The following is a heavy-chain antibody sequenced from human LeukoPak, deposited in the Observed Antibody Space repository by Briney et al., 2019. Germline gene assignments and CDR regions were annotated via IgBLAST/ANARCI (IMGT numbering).Heavy chain of an antibody. Sequence: GASVKVSCKASGYTFTSYGISRVRQAPGQGLEWMGWISAYNGNTNYAQKLQGRVTMTTDTSTSTAYMELRSLRSDDTAVYYCARDVPAAKDYGMDVWGIGTTVTVSS. CDR1: GYTFTSYG. V-gene: IGHV1-18*04. CDR2: ISAYNGNT. D-gene: IGHD2-2*01. J-gene: IGHJ6*04. CDR3: ARDVPAAKDYGMDV.